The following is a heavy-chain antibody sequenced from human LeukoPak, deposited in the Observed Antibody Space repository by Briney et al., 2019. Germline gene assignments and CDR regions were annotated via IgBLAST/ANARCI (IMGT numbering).Heavy chain of an antibody. V-gene: IGHV4-59*01. CDR1: GGSISSYY. CDR2: IYYSGST. J-gene: IGHJ6*02. Sequence: SETLSLTCTVSGGSISSYYWSWIRQPPGKGLEWIGYIYYSGSTSYNPSLKSRVTISVDTSKNQFSLKLSSVTAADTAVYYCARQVVVKGMDVWGQGTTVTVSS. D-gene: IGHD3-22*01. CDR3: ARQVVVKGMDV.